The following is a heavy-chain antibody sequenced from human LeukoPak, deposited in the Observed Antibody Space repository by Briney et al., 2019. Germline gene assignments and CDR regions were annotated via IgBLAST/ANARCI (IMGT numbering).Heavy chain of an antibody. CDR2: INHSGST. D-gene: IGHD1-26*01. J-gene: IGHJ4*02. CDR3: GGGATTPFDY. V-gene: IGHV4-34*01. Sequence: SETLSLTCAVYGGFFSGYYWSWIRQPPGKGLEWIGEINHSGSTNYNPSLKSRVTISVDTSKNQFSLKLSSVTAADTAVYYCGGGATTPFDYWGQGTLVTVSS. CDR1: GGFFSGYY.